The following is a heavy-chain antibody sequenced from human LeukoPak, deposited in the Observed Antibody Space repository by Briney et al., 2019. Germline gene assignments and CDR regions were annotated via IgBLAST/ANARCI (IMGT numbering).Heavy chain of an antibody. V-gene: IGHV3-21*01. CDR1: GFTFSSYS. CDR3: AREYYGSGSFIDY. D-gene: IGHD3-10*01. CDR2: ISSSSSYI. Sequence: GGSLRLSCAASGFTFSSYSMNWVRQAPGKGLEWVSSISSSSSYIYYADSVKGRFTISRDNAKNSLYLQMNSLRAEDTAVYYCAREYYGSGSFIDYWGQGTLVTVSS. J-gene: IGHJ4*02.